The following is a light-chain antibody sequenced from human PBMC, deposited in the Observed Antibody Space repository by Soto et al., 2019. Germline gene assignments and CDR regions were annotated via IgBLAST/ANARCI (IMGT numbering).Light chain of an antibody. V-gene: IGLV1-40*01. J-gene: IGLJ1*01. CDR2: GNS. CDR1: SSNIGAGYD. CDR3: QSYDGSLSGLYV. Sequence: QSVLTQPPSVSGAPGQRVTISCTGSSSNIGAGYDVHWYQQLPGTAPKLLIYGNSNRPSGVPDRFSGSKSGTSASLAITGLQAEDEADYYCQSYDGSLSGLYVFGTGTEVTVL.